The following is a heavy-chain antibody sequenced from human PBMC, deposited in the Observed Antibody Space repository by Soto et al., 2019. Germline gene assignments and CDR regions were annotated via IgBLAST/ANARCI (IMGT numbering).Heavy chain of an antibody. V-gene: IGHV4-34*01. J-gene: IGHJ6*02. CDR2: INHSGST. CDR1: GGSFSGYY. Sequence: SETLSLTCAVYGGSFSGYYWSWIRQPPGKGLEWIGEINHSGSTNFNPSLKSRVTISVDTSKNQFSLKLSSVTAADTAVYYCARATYGSGSYYTNYYYYGMDVWGQGTTVTAP. D-gene: IGHD3-10*01. CDR3: ARATYGSGSYYTNYYYYGMDV.